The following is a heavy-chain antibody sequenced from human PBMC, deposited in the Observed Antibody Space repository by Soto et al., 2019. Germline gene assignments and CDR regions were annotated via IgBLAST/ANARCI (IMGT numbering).Heavy chain of an antibody. CDR1: GYSISSTNW. J-gene: IGHJ6*01. CDR3: PRTRGPQNYGMDV. Sequence: SETLSLTCAVSGYSISSTNWWGWIRQPPGRGLEWIGYIYYSGTTYYTPSLKSRVTMSVDSSKNQFSLKLSSVTAVDTAGYYCPRTRGPQNYGMDVWGHGTSVT. CDR2: IYYSGTT. D-gene: IGHD1-26*01. V-gene: IGHV4-28*01.